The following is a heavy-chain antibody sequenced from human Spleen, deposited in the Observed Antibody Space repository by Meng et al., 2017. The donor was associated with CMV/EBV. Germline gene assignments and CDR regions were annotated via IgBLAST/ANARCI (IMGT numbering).Heavy chain of an antibody. V-gene: IGHV3-74*03. D-gene: IGHD2-15*01. CDR1: GFTFTSYW. CDR3: ASAAFYCSDASCQDYFHH. Sequence: GGSLRLSCAVSGFTFTSYWMHWVRQAPGKGLVWVSRINNDGSDTKYADSVKGRFTISRDNAKNTLYLQMNSLRAEDTAVYYCASAAFYCSDASCQDYFHHWGQGTLVTVSS. J-gene: IGHJ1*01. CDR2: INNDGSDT.